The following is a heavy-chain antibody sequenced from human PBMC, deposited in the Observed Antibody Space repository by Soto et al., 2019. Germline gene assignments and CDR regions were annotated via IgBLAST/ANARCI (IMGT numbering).Heavy chain of an antibody. D-gene: IGHD2-2*01. V-gene: IGHV3-30*18. J-gene: IGHJ4*02. Sequence: PGGSLRLSCAASGFTFSSYGMHWVRQAPGKGLEWVAVISYDGSNKYYADSVKGRFTISRDNSKNTLYLQMNSLRAEDTAVYYCANSNCSSTSCYARPPFDYWGQGTLVTVSS. CDR3: ANSNCSSTSCYARPPFDY. CDR2: ISYDGSNK. CDR1: GFTFSSYG.